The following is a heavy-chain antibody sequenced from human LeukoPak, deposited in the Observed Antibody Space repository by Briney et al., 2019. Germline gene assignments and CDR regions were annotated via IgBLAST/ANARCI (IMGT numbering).Heavy chain of an antibody. CDR3: ATSIIVVTLIVW. V-gene: IGHV3-48*01. D-gene: IGHD3-10*01. CDR2: ISSSSGTI. Sequence: GGSLRLSCVNPGFSFRTDSMNCGRQAPGKGRELGSYISSSSGTIYYADSVKGRFTISRDNAKNSLYLQMNSLRAEEKAVYYFATSIIVVTLIVWWGEGTLVTVSS. J-gene: IGHJ4*02. CDR1: GFSFRTDS.